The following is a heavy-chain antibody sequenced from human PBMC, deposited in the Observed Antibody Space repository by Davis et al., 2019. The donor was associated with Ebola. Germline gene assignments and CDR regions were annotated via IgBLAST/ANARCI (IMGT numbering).Heavy chain of an antibody. J-gene: IGHJ4*02. D-gene: IGHD3-16*01. CDR1: GSTFSSFA. V-gene: IGHV3-30-3*01. CDR3: LGDPNWAFGY. Sequence: PGGSLRLSCAASGSTFSSFAMHWVRQAPGKGLEWVAVISYDGSTKYNADSVKGRFTISRDNSKNTLFLEMNSLRVDDTAIYFCLGDPNWAFGYWGQGTLVTVSS. CDR2: ISYDGSTK.